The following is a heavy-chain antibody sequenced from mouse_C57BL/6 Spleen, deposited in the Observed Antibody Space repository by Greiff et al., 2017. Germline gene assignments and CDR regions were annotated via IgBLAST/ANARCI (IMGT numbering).Heavy chain of an antibody. V-gene: IGHV1-59*01. CDR2: IDPSDSYT. Sequence: QVQLKQPGAELVRPGTSVKLSCKASGYTFTSYWMHWVKQRPGQGLEWIGVIDPSDSYTNYNQKFKGKATLTVDTSSSTAYMQLSSLTSEDSAVYYCARRGGSSYTYAMDYWGQGTSVTVSS. J-gene: IGHJ4*01. CDR3: ARRGGSSYTYAMDY. D-gene: IGHD1-1*01. CDR1: GYTFTSYW.